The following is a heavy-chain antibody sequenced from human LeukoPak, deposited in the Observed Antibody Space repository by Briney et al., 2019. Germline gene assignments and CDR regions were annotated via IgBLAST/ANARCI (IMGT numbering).Heavy chain of an antibody. Sequence: PGGSLRLSCAASGFTFSSYSMNWVRQAPGKGLEWVSSISSGGSTIYYADSVKGRFTISRDNAKNSLFLQMNSLRAEDTAVYYCARDFQVRGLQRYWGQGTLVTVSS. CDR3: ARDFQVRGLQRY. CDR1: GFTFSSYS. D-gene: IGHD5-24*01. V-gene: IGHV3-48*04. J-gene: IGHJ4*02. CDR2: ISSGGSTI.